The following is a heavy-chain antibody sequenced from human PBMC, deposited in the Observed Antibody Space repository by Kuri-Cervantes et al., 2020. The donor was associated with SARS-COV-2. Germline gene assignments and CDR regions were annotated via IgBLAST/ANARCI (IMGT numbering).Heavy chain of an antibody. V-gene: IGHV3-23*01. Sequence: GESLKISCTASGFTFSSYAMSWVRQAPGKGLEWVSVISGSGGTTYYADSVKGRFIVSRDNSKNTLYLQMNSLRAEDTAVYYCASGRIYDSSGYSPGGFDYWGQGTLVTVSS. CDR3: ASGRIYDSSGYSPGGFDY. J-gene: IGHJ4*02. CDR1: GFTFSSYA. CDR2: ISGSGGTT. D-gene: IGHD3-22*01.